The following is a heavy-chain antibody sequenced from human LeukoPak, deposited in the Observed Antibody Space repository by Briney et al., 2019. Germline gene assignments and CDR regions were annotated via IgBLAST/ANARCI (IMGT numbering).Heavy chain of an antibody. CDR2: ISGSGGST. Sequence: PGGSLRLSCAASGFTFGSYAMSWVRQAPGKGLEWVSAISGSGGSTYYADSVKGRFTISRDNSKNTLYLQMNSLRAEDTAVYYCAKEEIVVVITTNDAFDIWGQGTMVTVSS. CDR3: AKEEIVVVITTNDAFDI. D-gene: IGHD3-22*01. J-gene: IGHJ3*02. CDR1: GFTFGSYA. V-gene: IGHV3-23*01.